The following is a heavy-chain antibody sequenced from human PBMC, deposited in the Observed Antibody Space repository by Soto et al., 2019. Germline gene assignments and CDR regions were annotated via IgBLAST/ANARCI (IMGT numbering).Heavy chain of an antibody. J-gene: IGHJ6*02. Sequence: QVQLVESGGGVVQPGRSLRLSCAASGFTFSNYGMHWVRQAPGKGLEWVAVISFDGSQKYYADSMKGRFTISRENSENTLYLQMNSLRAEDTAVYYCAKDRDYGDVGGMDVWGQGTTVTVSS. CDR1: GFTFSNYG. CDR2: ISFDGSQK. CDR3: AKDRDYGDVGGMDV. D-gene: IGHD4-17*01. V-gene: IGHV3-30*18.